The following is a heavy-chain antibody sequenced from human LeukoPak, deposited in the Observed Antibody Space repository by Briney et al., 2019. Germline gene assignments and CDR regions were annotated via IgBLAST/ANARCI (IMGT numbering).Heavy chain of an antibody. J-gene: IGHJ4*02. Sequence: GESLKISCKGSGYTFSSHWIGWVRQMPGKGLEWMGIIYPGDSDTRYSPSLQGQVTISVDTSIGTAYLQWSSLKASDTAIYYCARQNDFRLDYWGQGTLVTVSS. CDR2: IYPGDSDT. D-gene: IGHD3-3*01. CDR3: ARQNDFRLDY. CDR1: GYTFSSHW. V-gene: IGHV5-51*01.